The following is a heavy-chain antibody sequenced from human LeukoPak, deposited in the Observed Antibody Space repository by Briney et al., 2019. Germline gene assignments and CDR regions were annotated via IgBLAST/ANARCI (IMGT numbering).Heavy chain of an antibody. CDR3: ARVAFGHRTETPEDYYYYMDV. Sequence: GGSLRLSCAASGFSFSDYAMTWLRQASGKGLEWVSAITGAGQTYYADSVKGRFTISRDNSRDTMSMEMNSLRAEDTAVYYCARVAFGHRTETPEDYYYYMDVWGKGTTVTVSS. J-gene: IGHJ6*03. CDR2: ITGAGQT. V-gene: IGHV3-23*01. D-gene: IGHD1-14*01. CDR1: GFSFSDYA.